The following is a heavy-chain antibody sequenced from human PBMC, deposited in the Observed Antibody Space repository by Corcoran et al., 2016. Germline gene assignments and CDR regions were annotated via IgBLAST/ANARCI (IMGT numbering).Heavy chain of an antibody. V-gene: IGHV1-46*01. Sequence: QVQLVQSGAEVKKPGASVKVSCKASGYTFTSYYMHWVRQAPGQGLEWMGIINPSGGSTSYAQKFQGRVTMTRDTSTSSVYMELSSLRSEDTAVYYCARENYRWGDGYNQDAFDIWGQGTMVTVS. J-gene: IGHJ3*02. CDR2: INPSGGST. CDR1: GYTFTSYY. CDR3: ARENYRWGDGYNQDAFDI. D-gene: IGHD5-12*01.